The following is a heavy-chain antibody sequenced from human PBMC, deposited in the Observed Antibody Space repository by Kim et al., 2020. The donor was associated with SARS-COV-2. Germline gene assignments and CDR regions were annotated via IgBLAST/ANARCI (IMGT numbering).Heavy chain of an antibody. J-gene: IGHJ4*02. CDR1: GFTFSDHF. D-gene: IGHD2-21*01. CDR3: ASADSDQCGEANCPNALFPKHDS. V-gene: IGHV3-11*01. Sequence: GGSLRLSCTASGFTFSDHFMSWIRQAPGKGLEWVSYISNFGGTIYYADSVRGRFTISRDNAKSSLYLEMDSLKDEDTGVYYCASADSDQCGEANCPNALFPKHDSWGQGTLVTVSS. CDR2: ISNFGGTI.